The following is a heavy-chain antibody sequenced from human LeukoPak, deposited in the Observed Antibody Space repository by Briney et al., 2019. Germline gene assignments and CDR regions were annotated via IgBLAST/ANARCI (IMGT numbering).Heavy chain of an antibody. CDR3: ARVRRTVAGTLDDAFDI. CDR2: ISYDGSNK. CDR1: GFTFSSYA. Sequence: PGRSLRLSCAASGFTFSSYAMHWVRQAQGKGLEWVAVISYDGSNKYYADSVKGRFTISRDNSKNTLYLQMNSLRAEDTAVYYCARVRRTVAGTLDDAFDIWGQGTMVTVSS. V-gene: IGHV3-30-3*01. J-gene: IGHJ3*02. D-gene: IGHD6-19*01.